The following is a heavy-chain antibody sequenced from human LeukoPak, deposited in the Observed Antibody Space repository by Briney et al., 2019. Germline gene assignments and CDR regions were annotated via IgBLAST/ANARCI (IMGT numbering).Heavy chain of an antibody. V-gene: IGHV1-2*02. CDR1: GGTFSTYA. Sequence: ASVKVSCKASGGTFSTYAISWVRQAPGQGLEWMGWIHPRSGETNYAYKFRGRVTMTRDTSISTTYMDLGSLGSDDTAVYYCARDGEYGTGSYYRGCFDYWGQGTLVTVSS. J-gene: IGHJ4*02. CDR2: IHPRSGET. D-gene: IGHD3-10*01. CDR3: ARDGEYGTGSYYRGCFDY.